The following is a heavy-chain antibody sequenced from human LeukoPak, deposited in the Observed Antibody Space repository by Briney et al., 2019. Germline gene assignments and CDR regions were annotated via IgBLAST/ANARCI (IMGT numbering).Heavy chain of an antibody. D-gene: IGHD6-13*01. CDR2: ISPNSGGT. V-gene: IGHV1-2*04. CDR3: ARDRYSSSWRNYYYYGMDV. CDR1: GYTFTSYG. Sequence: ASVKVSCKASGYTFTSYGISWVRQAPGQGLEWMGWISPNSGGTNYAQKFQGWVTMTRDTSISTAYMELSRLRSDDTAVYYCARDRYSSSWRNYYYYGMDVWGQGTTVTVSS. J-gene: IGHJ6*02.